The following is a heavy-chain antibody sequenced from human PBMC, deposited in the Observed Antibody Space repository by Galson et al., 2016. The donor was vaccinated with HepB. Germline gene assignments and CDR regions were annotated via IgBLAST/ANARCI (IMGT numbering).Heavy chain of an antibody. CDR1: GYSFTSHS. J-gene: IGHJ3*02. CDR3: AIGYGAETPGDAFDI. D-gene: IGHD5-12*01. V-gene: IGHV1-18*01. Sequence: GYSFTSHSISWVRQAPGQGLEWMGYITTYSGDTYYAPNLQGRVTMTTDTSTRTAYMELRSLRSDDTAVYYYAIGYGAETPGDAFDIWGRGTVVTVSS. CDR2: ITTYSGDT.